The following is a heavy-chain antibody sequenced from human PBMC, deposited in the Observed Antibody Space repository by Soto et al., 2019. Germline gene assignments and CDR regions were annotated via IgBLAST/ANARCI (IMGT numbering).Heavy chain of an antibody. D-gene: IGHD6-13*01. CDR3: ARDNPTSPYSSSWYIGSGPNWFDP. CDR1: GGSISSGGYY. V-gene: IGHV4-31*03. Sequence: SETLSLTCTVSGGSISSGGYYWSWIRQHPGKGLEWIGYIYYSGSTYYNPSLKSRVTISVDTSKNQFSLKLSSVTAADTAVYYCARDNPTSPYSSSWYIGSGPNWFDPWGQGTLVTVSS. CDR2: IYYSGST. J-gene: IGHJ5*02.